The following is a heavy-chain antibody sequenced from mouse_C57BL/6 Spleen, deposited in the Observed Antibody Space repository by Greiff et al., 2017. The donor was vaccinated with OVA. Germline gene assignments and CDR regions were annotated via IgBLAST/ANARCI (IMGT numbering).Heavy chain of an antibody. Sequence: QVQLQQPGAELVMPWASVKLSCKASGYTFTSYWMHWVKQRPGQGLGWIGEIDPSDSSTNYNQKFKGKSTLTVDKSSSTAYMQLSSLTSEDSAVYYCARGTTVVATDYWGQGTTLTVSS. CDR2: IDPSDSST. J-gene: IGHJ2*01. D-gene: IGHD1-1*01. CDR3: ARGTTVVATDY. V-gene: IGHV1-69*01. CDR1: GYTFTSYW.